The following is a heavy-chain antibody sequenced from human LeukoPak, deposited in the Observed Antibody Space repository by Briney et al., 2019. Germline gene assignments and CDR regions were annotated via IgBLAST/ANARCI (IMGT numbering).Heavy chain of an antibody. CDR3: AKDRVGALLYFDS. CDR1: GFTFSSYG. V-gene: IGHV3-30*02. Sequence: GGSLRLSCGASGFTFSSYGMHWVRQAPGKGLEWVAFIRYDGNNKYQPDSVKGRFTISRDNSKNTLYLQMNSLRAEDTAVYSCAKDRVGALLYFDSWGQGTLVTVSS. CDR2: IRYDGNNK. D-gene: IGHD1-26*01. J-gene: IGHJ4*02.